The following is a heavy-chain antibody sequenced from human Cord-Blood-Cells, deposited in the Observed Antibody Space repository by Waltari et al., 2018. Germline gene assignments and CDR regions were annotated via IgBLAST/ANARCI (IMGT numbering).Heavy chain of an antibody. V-gene: IGHV3-30*18. D-gene: IGHD7-27*01. J-gene: IGHJ4*02. CDR3: AKDLGNYFDY. CDR2: IWYDGSNK. CDR1: GFTFSSNG. Sequence: GESGGGVVQPGRSLRLSCAASGFTFSSNGMHWVRQAPGKGLEWVAVIWYDGSNKYYADSVKGRFTISRDNSKNTLYLQMNSLRAEDTAMYYCAKDLGNYFDYWGQGTLVTVSS.